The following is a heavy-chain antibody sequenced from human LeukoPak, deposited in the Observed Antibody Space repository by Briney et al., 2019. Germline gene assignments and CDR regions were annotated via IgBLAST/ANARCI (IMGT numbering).Heavy chain of an antibody. CDR1: GFTFSSYW. CDR2: IKQDGSEK. D-gene: IGHD2-2*02. CDR3: ARARQYQLLYRGFQFDY. Sequence: PGGSLRLSCAASGFTFSSYWMSWVRQAPGKGLEWVANIKQDGSEKYYVDSVKGRFTISRDNAKNSLYLQMNSLRAEDTAVYYCARARQYQLLYRGFQFDYWGQGTLVTVSS. J-gene: IGHJ4*02. V-gene: IGHV3-7*01.